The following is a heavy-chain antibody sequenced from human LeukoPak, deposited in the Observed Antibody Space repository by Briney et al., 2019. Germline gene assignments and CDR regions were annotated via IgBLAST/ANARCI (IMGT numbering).Heavy chain of an antibody. V-gene: IGHV3-11*01. D-gene: IGHD6-13*01. Sequence: NPGGSLRPSCAASGFSFSDYYMTWIRQAPGKGLEWVSYISSSGSTIYYADSVKGRFTISRDNAKNSLYLQMNSLRAEDTAVYYCARGAGYSSSWYGTFDFRGQGTLVTVSS. CDR1: GFSFSDYY. CDR2: ISSSGSTI. CDR3: ARGAGYSSSWYGTFDF. J-gene: IGHJ4*02.